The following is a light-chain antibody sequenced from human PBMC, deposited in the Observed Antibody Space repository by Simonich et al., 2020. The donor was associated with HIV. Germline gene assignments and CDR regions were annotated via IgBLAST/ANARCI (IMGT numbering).Light chain of an antibody. J-gene: IGKJ5*01. Sequence: DIQMTQSPSTLSASVGDSVTITCRASQTISSWLAWYQQKPGKAPNLLIYTASSLDSGVPSRFSGSGSGTEFTLTISSLQPDDFATYYCQHYNSFPVTFGQGTRLEIK. CDR2: TAS. V-gene: IGKV1-5*03. CDR3: QHYNSFPVT. CDR1: QTISSW.